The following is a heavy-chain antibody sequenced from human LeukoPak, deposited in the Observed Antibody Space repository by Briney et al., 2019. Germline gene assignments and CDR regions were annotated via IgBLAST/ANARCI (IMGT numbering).Heavy chain of an antibody. CDR3: AKGAYDYIEIGYFDF. D-gene: IGHD5-12*01. CDR2: LIGRSGST. V-gene: IGHV3-23*01. J-gene: IGHJ4*02. Sequence: AGGSLRLSCAASGFTSTNYAMNWVSQAPGKGLEWVSVLIGRSGSTDYADSVKGRFTISRDTSKNTLFLQMNSLRAEDTAIYYCAKGAYDYIEIGYFDFWGQGTLVTVSS. CDR1: GFTSTNYA.